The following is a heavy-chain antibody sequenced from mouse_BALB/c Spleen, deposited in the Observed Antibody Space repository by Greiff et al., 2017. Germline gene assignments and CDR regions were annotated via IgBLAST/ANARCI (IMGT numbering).Heavy chain of an antibody. J-gene: IGHJ1*01. CDR3: ARGGFITTGKYFDV. V-gene: IGHV1-14*01. CDR1: GYTFTSYV. Sequence: VQLKESGPELVKPGASVKMSCKASGYTFTSYVMHWVKQKPGQGLEWIGYINPYNDGTKYNEKFKGKATLTSDKSSSTAYMELSSLTSEDSAVYYCARGGFITTGKYFDVWGAGTTVTVSS. CDR2: INPYNDGT. D-gene: IGHD1-1*01.